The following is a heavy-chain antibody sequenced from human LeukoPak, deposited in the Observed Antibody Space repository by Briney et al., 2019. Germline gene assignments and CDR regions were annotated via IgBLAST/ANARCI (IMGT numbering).Heavy chain of an antibody. V-gene: IGHV4-59*01. CDR3: ARVDWQWPTLLFDP. CDR2: IYYSGST. CDR1: GGSISSYY. Sequence: SETLSLTCTVSGGSISSYYWSWIRQPPGKGLEWIGYIYYSGSTNYNPSLKSRVTISVDTSKNQFSLKLSSVTAADTAVYYCARVDWQWPTLLFDPWGQGTLVTVSS. J-gene: IGHJ5*02. D-gene: IGHD6-19*01.